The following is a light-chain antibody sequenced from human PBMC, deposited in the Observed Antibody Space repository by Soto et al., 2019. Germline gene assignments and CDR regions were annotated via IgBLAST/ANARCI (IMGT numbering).Light chain of an antibody. CDR2: DVS. CDR3: CSYASSSTYV. CDR1: SSDVGGYNF. V-gene: IGLV2-14*01. Sequence: QSALTQPASVSGSPGQSITISCTGTSSDVGGYNFVSWYQQYPGKAPKFIIYDVSNRPSGVSNRFSGSKSGNTASLTISGLRAEDEADYYCCSYASSSTYVFGPGTKLTVL. J-gene: IGLJ1*01.